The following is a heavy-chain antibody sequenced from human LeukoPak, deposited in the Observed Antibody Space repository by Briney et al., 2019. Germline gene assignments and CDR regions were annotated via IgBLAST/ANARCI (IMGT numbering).Heavy chain of an antibody. CDR3: ARGLRFSDK. CDR2: IYYSGST. J-gene: IGHJ4*02. CDR1: GGSISSYY. V-gene: IGHV4-59*12. D-gene: IGHD3-3*01. Sequence: PSETLSLTCTVSGGSISSYYWSWIRQPPGKGLEWIGYIYYSGSTNYNPSLKSRVTISVDTSKNQFSLNLRSVTAADTAVYYCARGLRFSDKWGQGTLVTVSS.